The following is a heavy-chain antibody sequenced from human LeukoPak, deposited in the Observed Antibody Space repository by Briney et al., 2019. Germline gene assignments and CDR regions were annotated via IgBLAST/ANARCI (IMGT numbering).Heavy chain of an antibody. CDR3: ARDEGYSYGYIDY. V-gene: IGHV3-23*01. D-gene: IGHD5-18*01. CDR1: GFTFRSYA. Sequence: GGSLRLSCAASGFTFRSYAMSWVRQAPGKGLEWVSGISGSGSSTKYADSVKGRFTISRDNAKNSLYLQMNSLRAEDTAVYYCARDEGYSYGYIDYWGQGTLVTVSS. J-gene: IGHJ4*02. CDR2: ISGSGSST.